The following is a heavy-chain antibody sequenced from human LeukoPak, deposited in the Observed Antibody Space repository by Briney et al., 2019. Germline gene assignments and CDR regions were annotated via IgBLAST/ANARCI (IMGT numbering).Heavy chain of an antibody. J-gene: IGHJ4*02. D-gene: IGHD2-21*02. CDR2: ISSSGSTI. Sequence: GGSLRLSCAASGFTFSDYYMSWIRQAPGKGLEWVSYISSSGSTIYYAGSVKGRFTISRDNAKNSLYLQMNSLRAEDTAVYYRARAEYCGGDCYYRGDQTAFDYWGQGTLVTVSS. CDR3: ARAEYCGGDCYYRGDQTAFDY. CDR1: GFTFSDYY. V-gene: IGHV3-11*01.